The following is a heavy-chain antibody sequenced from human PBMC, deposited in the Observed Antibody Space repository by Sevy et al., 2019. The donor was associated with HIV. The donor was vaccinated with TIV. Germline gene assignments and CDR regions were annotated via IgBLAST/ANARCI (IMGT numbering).Heavy chain of an antibody. J-gene: IGHJ6*02. Sequence: GGSLRLSCVASGFTFKNFGMHWVRQAPGKGLEWVTFIRYDGSTKYYADSVRGRFTISRDNSKRTLYLQMNSLRPADTAVYYCVKGPHPAVTTSYGMDVWGQGTTVTVSS. D-gene: IGHD4-17*01. V-gene: IGHV3-30*02. CDR1: GFTFKNFG. CDR2: IRYDGSTK. CDR3: VKGPHPAVTTSYGMDV.